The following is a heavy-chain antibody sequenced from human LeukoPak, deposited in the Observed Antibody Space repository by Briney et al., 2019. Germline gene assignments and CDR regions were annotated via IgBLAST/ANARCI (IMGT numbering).Heavy chain of an antibody. CDR2: IYPSDSDT. D-gene: IGHD2-8*01. V-gene: IGHV5-51*01. CDR3: ARLYGRYFDY. CDR1: GYTFTTSW. Sequence: PGDSLKISCKCSGYTFTTSWICCVRQTPGKGLEWMGIIYPSDSDTTYSPSFQGQVTISADKSISTAYLEWSSLRASDTAMYYCARLYGRYFDYWGQGTLVTVSS. J-gene: IGHJ4*02.